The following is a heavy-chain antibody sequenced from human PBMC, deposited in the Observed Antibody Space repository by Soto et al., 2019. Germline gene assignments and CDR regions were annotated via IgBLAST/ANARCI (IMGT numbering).Heavy chain of an antibody. CDR2: ISWNSGSI. Sequence: GGSLRLSCAASGFTFDDYAMHWVRQAPGKGLEWVSGISWNSGSIGYADSVKGRFTISRDNAKNSLYLQMNSLRAEDTALYYCAKDVDGAMVYYFDYWGQGTLVTVSS. V-gene: IGHV3-9*01. CDR1: GFTFDDYA. J-gene: IGHJ4*02. D-gene: IGHD5-18*01. CDR3: AKDVDGAMVYYFDY.